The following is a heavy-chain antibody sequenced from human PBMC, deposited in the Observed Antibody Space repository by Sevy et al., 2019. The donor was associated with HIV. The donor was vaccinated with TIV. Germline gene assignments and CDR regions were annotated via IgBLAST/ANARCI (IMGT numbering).Heavy chain of an antibody. J-gene: IGHJ2*01. V-gene: IGHV1-8*01. CDR2: MNPNSGNT. CDR1: GYTFDNYD. Sequence: ASVKVSCQASGYTFDNYDINWVRQATGQGLEWMGWMNPNSGNTGYAEKFQGRVTMSRVSSIRTAYMELTGLTSEDTAVYYCTRGLSFTYAKRGDWLNWYFDVWGRGTLVTVSS. CDR3: TRGLSFTYAKRGDWLNWYFDV. D-gene: IGHD2-21*02.